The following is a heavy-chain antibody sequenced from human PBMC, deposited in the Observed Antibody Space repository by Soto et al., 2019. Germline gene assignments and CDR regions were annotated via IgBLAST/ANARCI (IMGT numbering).Heavy chain of an antibody. J-gene: IGHJ5*02. CDR2: IYYSGST. CDR3: ARDFFPYYDFWSGYLYNWFDP. CDR1: GGSISSYY. V-gene: IGHV4-59*01. D-gene: IGHD3-3*01. Sequence: ASETLSLTCTVSGGSISSYYWSWIRQPPGKGLEWIGYIYYSGSTNYNPSLKSRVTISVDTSKNQFSLKLSSVTAADTAVYYCARDFFPYYDFWSGYLYNWFDPWGQGTLVTVSS.